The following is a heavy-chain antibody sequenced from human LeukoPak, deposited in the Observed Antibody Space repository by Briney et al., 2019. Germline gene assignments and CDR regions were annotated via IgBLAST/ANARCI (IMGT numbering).Heavy chain of an antibody. CDR2: IKSKTDGGTT. Sequence: GGSLRLSCAASGFTFSNAWMSWVRQAPGKGLAWVGRIKSKTDGGTTDYAAPVKGRFTISRDDSKNTLYLQMNSLKTEDTAVYYCTTDPYYYDSSGYYYARYYFDYWGQGTLVTVSS. D-gene: IGHD3-22*01. J-gene: IGHJ4*02. V-gene: IGHV3-15*01. CDR3: TTDPYYYDSSGYYYARYYFDY. CDR1: GFTFSNAW.